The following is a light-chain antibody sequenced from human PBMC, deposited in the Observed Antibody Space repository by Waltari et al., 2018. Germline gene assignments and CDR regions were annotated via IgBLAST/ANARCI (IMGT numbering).Light chain of an antibody. CDR3: QQYNNWPLT. CDR1: RSVSFK. V-gene: IGKV3-15*01. J-gene: IGKJ4*01. Sequence: EILLTQPPATLSVSPGEGATISCRASRSVSFKLAWYQQKPGQAPRLLIYGASTRATGVPARFSGGGSGTEFTLTITRLQSEDFSVYYCQQYNNWPLTFGGGTKVEIK. CDR2: GAS.